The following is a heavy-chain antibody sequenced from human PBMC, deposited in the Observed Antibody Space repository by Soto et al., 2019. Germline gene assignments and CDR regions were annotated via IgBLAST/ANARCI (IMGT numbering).Heavy chain of an antibody. J-gene: IGHJ6*03. D-gene: IGHD4-4*01. Sequence: PGGSLRLSCAASGFTFSNAWMGWVRQAPGKGLEWVGRIKSKTDGGTTDYAAPVKGRFTISRDDSKNTLYLQMNSLKTEDTAVYYCTTDPPYSNYDLYYYYYMDVWGKGTTVTVSS. CDR3: TTDPPYSNYDLYYYYYMDV. CDR2: IKSKTDGGTT. V-gene: IGHV3-15*01. CDR1: GFTFSNAW.